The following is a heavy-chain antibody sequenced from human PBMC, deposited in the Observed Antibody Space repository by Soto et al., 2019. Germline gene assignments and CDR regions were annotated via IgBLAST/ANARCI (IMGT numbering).Heavy chain of an antibody. CDR2: IYYSGST. D-gene: IGHD1-1*01. CDR3: ARFRSTIDAFDI. CDR1: GGSISTSSWY. J-gene: IGHJ3*02. Sequence: PSETLSLTCTVSGGSISTSSWYWGWIRQPPGNGLEWTGNIYYSGSTYYNPSLKSRVIISVDASKNQFSLKLTSVTAADTAEYYCARFRSTIDAFDIWGQGTMVTVSS. V-gene: IGHV4-39*01.